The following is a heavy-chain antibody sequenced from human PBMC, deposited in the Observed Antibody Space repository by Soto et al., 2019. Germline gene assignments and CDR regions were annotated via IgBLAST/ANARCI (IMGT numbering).Heavy chain of an antibody. J-gene: IGHJ4*02. D-gene: IGHD3-10*01. CDR1: GFTVSSNY. CDR3: ARAYYYGSGSYYLNYYFDY. Sequence: PGGSLRLSCAASGFTVSSNYMSWVRQAPGKGLEWVSVIYSGGSTYYADSVKGRFTISRDNSKNTLYLQMNSLRAEDTAVYYCARAYYYGSGSYYLNYYFDYWGQGTPVTVSS. V-gene: IGHV3-53*01. CDR2: IYSGGST.